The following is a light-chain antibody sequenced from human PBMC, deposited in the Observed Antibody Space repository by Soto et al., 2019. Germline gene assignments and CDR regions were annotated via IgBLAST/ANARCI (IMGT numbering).Light chain of an antibody. CDR3: QKYNSVPRT. CDR1: QAIGSP. J-gene: IGKJ1*01. Sequence: DIQMTQSPSSLSASLGDRVTITCRASQAIGSPLAWYQQKPGKVPKLLINAASTLQSGVPSRFSGSGSGTDFTLTISSLQPDDYATYYCQKYNSVPRTFGQGTKVEVK. V-gene: IGKV1-27*01. CDR2: AAS.